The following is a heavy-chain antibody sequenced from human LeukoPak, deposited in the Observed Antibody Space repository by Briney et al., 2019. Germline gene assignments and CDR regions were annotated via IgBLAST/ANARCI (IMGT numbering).Heavy chain of an antibody. CDR3: ARWGGYSSSWHQYMDV. V-gene: IGHV1-69*05. D-gene: IGHD6-13*01. Sequence: ASVKVSCKASGGTFSSYAISWVRQAPGQGLEWMGGIIPIFGTANYAQKFQGRVTITTDESTSTAYMELSSLRSEDTAVYYCARWGGYSSSWHQYMDVWGKGTTVTVSS. J-gene: IGHJ6*03. CDR2: IIPIFGTA. CDR1: GGTFSSYA.